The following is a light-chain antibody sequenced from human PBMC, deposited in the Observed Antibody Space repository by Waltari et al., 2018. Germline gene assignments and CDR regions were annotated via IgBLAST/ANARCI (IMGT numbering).Light chain of an antibody. CDR2: DVS. CDR1: NSDVVTYNY. Sequence: QSALTQPASVSGSPGQWLTISSTGSNSDVVTYNYVSWYQQHPGKAPKLMIYDVSKRPSGVSDRFSGSKSGNTASLTISGLQAEDEADYYCSSYTSSSTLVFGGGTKVTVL. J-gene: IGLJ3*02. CDR3: SSYTSSSTLV. V-gene: IGLV2-14*01.